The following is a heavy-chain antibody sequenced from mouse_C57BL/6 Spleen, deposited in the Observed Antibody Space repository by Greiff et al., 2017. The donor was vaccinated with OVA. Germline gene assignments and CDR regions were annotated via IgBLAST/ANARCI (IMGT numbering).Heavy chain of an antibody. CDR2: IDPETGGT. CDR3: TNPIYDGYYVFDY. V-gene: IGHV1-15*01. J-gene: IGHJ2*02. D-gene: IGHD2-3*01. Sequence: VQLQQSGAELVRPGASVTLSCKASGYTFTDYEMHWVKQTPVHGLEWIGAIDPETGGTAYNQKFKGKAILTADKSSSTAYMELRSLTSEDSAGDYCTNPIYDGYYVFDYWGQGTSLTVSS. CDR1: GYTFTDYE.